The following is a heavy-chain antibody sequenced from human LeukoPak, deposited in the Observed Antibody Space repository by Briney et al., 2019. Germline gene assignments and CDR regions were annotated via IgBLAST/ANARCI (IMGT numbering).Heavy chain of an antibody. V-gene: IGHV4-34*01. D-gene: IGHD3-9*01. Sequence: PGGSLRLSCAASGFTFSSYWMSWVRQAPGKGLEWIGEINHSGSTNYNPSLKSRVTISVDTSKNQFSLKLSSVTAADTAVYYCARGRDYDILTRRWGFYYGMDVWGQGTTVTVSS. CDR1: GFTFSSYW. CDR3: ARGRDYDILTRRWGFYYGMDV. CDR2: INHSGST. J-gene: IGHJ6*02.